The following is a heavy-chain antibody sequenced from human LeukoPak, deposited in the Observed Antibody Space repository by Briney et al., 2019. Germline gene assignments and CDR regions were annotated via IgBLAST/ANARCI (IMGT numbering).Heavy chain of an antibody. V-gene: IGHV3-53*01. D-gene: IGHD3-22*01. J-gene: IGHJ4*02. CDR3: ARGGLLEGDYYESTDEGGKYYFDY. Sequence: PGGSLRLSCAASGFTVSSNYMSWVRQAPGKGLEWVSVIYSGGSTYYADSVKGRFTISRDNSKNTLYLQMNSLRAEDTAVYYCARGGLLEGDYYESTDEGGKYYFDYWGQRTPVTVSS. CDR1: GFTVSSNY. CDR2: IYSGGST.